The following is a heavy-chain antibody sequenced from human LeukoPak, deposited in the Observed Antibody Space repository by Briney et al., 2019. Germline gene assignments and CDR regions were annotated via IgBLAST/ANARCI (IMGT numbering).Heavy chain of an antibody. CDR1: GGSFSGYY. J-gene: IGHJ6*02. CDR2: INHSGST. D-gene: IGHD3-10*01. CDR3: AXXXXXIRYYYYGMDV. V-gene: IGHV4-34*01. Sequence: SETLSLTCAVYGGSFSGYYWSWIRQPPGKGLEWIGEINHSGSTNYNPSLKSRVTISVDTSKNQFSLKLSSVTAADTAVYYCAXXXXXIRYYYYGMDVWGQGTTVTVSS.